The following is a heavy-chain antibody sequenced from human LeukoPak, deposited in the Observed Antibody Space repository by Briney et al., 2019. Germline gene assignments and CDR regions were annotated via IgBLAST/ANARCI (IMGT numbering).Heavy chain of an antibody. D-gene: IGHD4-17*01. Sequence: SETLSLTCTVSGGSISGFYWSWIRQPLGKGLEWIGYIYHSGSTNYNPSLKSRVTLSVDTSKNQFSLRLSSVTAADTAVYYCARMMTTVTTGFDYWGQGTLVTVSS. CDR2: IYHSGST. J-gene: IGHJ4*02. CDR1: GGSISGFY. CDR3: ARMMTTVTTGFDY. V-gene: IGHV4-59*08.